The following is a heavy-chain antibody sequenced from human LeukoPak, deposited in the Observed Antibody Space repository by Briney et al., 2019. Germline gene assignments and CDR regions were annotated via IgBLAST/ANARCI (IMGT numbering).Heavy chain of an antibody. CDR2: IYHSGST. CDR3: ANGINDYGDYVNAFDI. Sequence: SETLSLTCAVSGYSISSGYYWGWIRQPPGKGLEWTGSIYHSGSTYYNPSLKSRGTRSVDTSKNQFSLKLSSVTAADTAVYYCANGINDYGDYVNAFDIWGQGTMVTVSS. D-gene: IGHD4-17*01. CDR1: GYSISSGYY. V-gene: IGHV4-38-2*01. J-gene: IGHJ3*02.